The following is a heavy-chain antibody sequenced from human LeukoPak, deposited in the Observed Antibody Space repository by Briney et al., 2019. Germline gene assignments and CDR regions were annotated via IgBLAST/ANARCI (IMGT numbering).Heavy chain of an antibody. CDR3: ARYIVPADAFDI. D-gene: IGHD2-2*01. CDR2: IYYSGST. Sequence: SETLSLTCTVSGGSIRSYYWSWIRQPPGKGLEWIGYIYYSGSTNYNPSLKSRVTISVDTSKNQFSLKLSSVTAADTAVYYCARYIVPADAFDIWGQGTMVTVSS. CDR1: GGSIRSYY. J-gene: IGHJ3*02. V-gene: IGHV4-59*01.